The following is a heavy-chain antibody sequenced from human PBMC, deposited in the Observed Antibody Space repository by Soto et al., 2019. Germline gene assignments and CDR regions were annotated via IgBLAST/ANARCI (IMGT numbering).Heavy chain of an antibody. J-gene: IGHJ5*02. Sequence: PSETLSLTCTVSGGSISSGGYYWSWIRQHPGKGLEWIGYIYYSGSTYYNPSLKSRVTISVDTSKNQFSLKLSSVTAADTAVYYCAKGPVGGTGYYNWFDPWGQGTLVTVSS. CDR2: IYYSGST. D-gene: IGHD3-9*01. CDR1: GGSISSGGYY. V-gene: IGHV4-31*03. CDR3: AKGPVGGTGYYNWFDP.